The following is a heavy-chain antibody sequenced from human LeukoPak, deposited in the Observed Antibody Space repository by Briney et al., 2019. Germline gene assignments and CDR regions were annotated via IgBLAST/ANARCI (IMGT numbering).Heavy chain of an antibody. D-gene: IGHD3-22*01. J-gene: IGHJ4*02. Sequence: GGSLRLSCAASGFTLSSSNMHWVRQAPGKGLEWVSYISSGSSTIYYAASVKGRFTISRDNAKSSLYLQMNSLSAEDTAVYNCARGSGYYYNYWSQGTLVTVSS. CDR2: ISSGSSTI. CDR1: GFTLSSSN. V-gene: IGHV3-48*04. CDR3: ARGSGYYYNY.